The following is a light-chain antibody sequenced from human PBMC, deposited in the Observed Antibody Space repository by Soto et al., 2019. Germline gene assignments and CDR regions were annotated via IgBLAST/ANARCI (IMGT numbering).Light chain of an antibody. CDR3: QQYNNWPPT. V-gene: IGKV3-15*01. Sequence: EIVLTQSPAILSLSPGEKATLSCRASQSVSGSLDWYQQKPGQAPRLLIYGASTRATGIPARFSGSGSGTEFTLTISSLQSEDFAVYYCQQYNNWPPTFGQGTKVEIK. J-gene: IGKJ1*01. CDR2: GAS. CDR1: QSVSGS.